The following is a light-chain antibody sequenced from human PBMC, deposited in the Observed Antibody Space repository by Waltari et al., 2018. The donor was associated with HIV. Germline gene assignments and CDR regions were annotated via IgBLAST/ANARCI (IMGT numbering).Light chain of an antibody. CDR1: SSNIGSNY. J-gene: IGLJ3*02. CDR3: AAWDDSRSGQV. CDR2: RNN. Sequence: QSVLTQPPSASGTPGQRVTISCSGSSSNIGSNYVYWYQQLPGTAPKLLIYRNNPRPSGVPDLFSGSKSGTSSSRAISGLRSEDEADYYFAAWDDSRSGQVFGGGTKLTVL. V-gene: IGLV1-47*01.